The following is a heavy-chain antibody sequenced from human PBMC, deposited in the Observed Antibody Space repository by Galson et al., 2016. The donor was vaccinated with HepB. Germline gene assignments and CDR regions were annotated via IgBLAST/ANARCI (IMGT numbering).Heavy chain of an antibody. J-gene: IGHJ4*02. CDR3: ARSHTTYNIVAGYPGGY. V-gene: IGHV1-18*01. CDR2: ISAYNSKT. CDR1: GYTFTSFG. Sequence: SVKVSCKASGYTFTSFGITWVRQAPGQGLERMGWISAYNSKTDYAPKVEGRITMTTDTSTSTAYMELTSLRSDDTAVYFCARSHTTYNIVAGYPGGYWGQGTLVTASS. D-gene: IGHD2-21*01.